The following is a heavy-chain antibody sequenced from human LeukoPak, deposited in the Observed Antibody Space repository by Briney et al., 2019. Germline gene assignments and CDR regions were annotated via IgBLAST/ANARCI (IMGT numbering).Heavy chain of an antibody. CDR3: TTEVRFLEWFYYYYYYMDV. CDR2: IKSKTDGGTT. D-gene: IGHD3-3*01. J-gene: IGHJ6*03. Sequence: GGSVRLSCAASGFTFSNAWMSWVRQAPGKGLEWVGRIKSKTDGGTTDYAAPVKGRFTISRDDSKNTLYLQMNSLKTEDTAVYYCTTEVRFLEWFYYYYYYMDVWGKGTTVTVSS. V-gene: IGHV3-15*01. CDR1: GFTFSNAW.